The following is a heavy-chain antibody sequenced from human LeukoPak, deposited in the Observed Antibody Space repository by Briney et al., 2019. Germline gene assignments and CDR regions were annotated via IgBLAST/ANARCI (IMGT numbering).Heavy chain of an antibody. J-gene: IGHJ4*02. CDR3: ARGSWSSSIDY. D-gene: IGHD6-6*01. Sequence: SQTLSLTCTVSGGSISSGDYYWSWIRQPPGKGLEYIGYIYYSGSTYYNPSLKSRITISVDTSKNQFSLKLSSVTAADTAVYYCARGSWSSSIDYWGQGTLVTVSS. V-gene: IGHV4-30-4*01. CDR1: GGSISSGDYY. CDR2: IYYSGST.